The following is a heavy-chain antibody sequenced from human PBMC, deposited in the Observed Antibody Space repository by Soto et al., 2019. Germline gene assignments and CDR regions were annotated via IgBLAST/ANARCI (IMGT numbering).Heavy chain of an antibody. CDR2: IYSGGST. V-gene: IGHV3-53*01. CDR3: ARDSYSSSWYKYYYYYGMDI. J-gene: IGHJ6*02. D-gene: IGHD6-13*01. Sequence: PWCSLRLSCAASGVTVSINYMSWVRQAQGKGLEWGSVIYSGGSTYYADSVKGRFTISRDNSKNTLYLQMNTLRTEDTAVYYCARDSYSSSWYKYYYYYGMDIWGQGTTGTGSS. CDR1: GVTVSINY.